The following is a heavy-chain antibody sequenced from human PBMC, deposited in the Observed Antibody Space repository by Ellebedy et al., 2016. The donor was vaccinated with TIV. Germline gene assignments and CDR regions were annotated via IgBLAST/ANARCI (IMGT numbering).Heavy chain of an antibody. CDR1: GGSISSYY. D-gene: IGHD6-6*01. V-gene: IGHV4-59*01. Sequence: SETLSLXXTVSGGSISSYYWSWIRQPPGKGLEWIGYIYYSGSTNYNPSLKSRVTISVDTSKNQFSLKLSSVTAADTAVYYCASMGYSSSSPDYWGQGTLVTVSS. J-gene: IGHJ4*02. CDR2: IYYSGST. CDR3: ASMGYSSSSPDY.